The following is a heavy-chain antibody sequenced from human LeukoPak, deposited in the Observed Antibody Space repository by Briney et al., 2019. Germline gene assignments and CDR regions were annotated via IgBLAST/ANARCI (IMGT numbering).Heavy chain of an antibody. D-gene: IGHD3-10*01. CDR1: GGTFSSYA. J-gene: IGHJ3*02. Sequence: SVKVSCKASGGTFSSYAISWVRQAPGQGLEWMGGIIPIFGTANYAQKFQGRVTITADESTSTAYMELSSLRSEDTAVYYCARDRVLWFGELSAFDIWGQGTMVTVSS. V-gene: IGHV1-69*13. CDR3: ARDRVLWFGELSAFDI. CDR2: IIPIFGTA.